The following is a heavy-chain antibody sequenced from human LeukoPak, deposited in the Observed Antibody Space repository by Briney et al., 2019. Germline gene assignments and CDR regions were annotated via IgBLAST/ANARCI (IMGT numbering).Heavy chain of an antibody. J-gene: IGHJ3*02. CDR1: GFTFSSYW. D-gene: IGHD2-21*02. V-gene: IGHV3-7*01. CDR3: ATDGDQFCGGDCSHGGDAFDI. CDR2: IKQDGSEK. Sequence: GGSLRLSCAASGFTFSSYWMSWVRQAPGKGLEWVAHIKQDGSEKYYVDSVKGRFTISRDNAKNSLYLQMNSLRAEDTAVYYCATDGDQFCGGDCSHGGDAFDIWGQGTMVTVSS.